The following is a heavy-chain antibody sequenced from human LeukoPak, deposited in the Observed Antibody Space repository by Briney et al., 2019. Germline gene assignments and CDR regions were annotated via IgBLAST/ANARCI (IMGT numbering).Heavy chain of an antibody. J-gene: IGHJ4*02. CDR2: ISYDGSNK. D-gene: IGHD5-12*01. CDR3: VKDIVATIKGDY. V-gene: IGHV3-30*14. Sequence: PGRSLRLSCAASGFTFSSYAMHWVRQAPGKGLERVAVISYDGSNKYYADSVKGRFTISRDNSKNTLYLQMSSLRAEDTAVYYCVKDIVATIKGDYWGQGTLVTVSS. CDR1: GFTFSSYA.